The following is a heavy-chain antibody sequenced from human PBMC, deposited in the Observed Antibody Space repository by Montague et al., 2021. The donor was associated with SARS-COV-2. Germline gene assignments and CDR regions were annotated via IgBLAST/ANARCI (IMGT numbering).Heavy chain of an antibody. V-gene: IGHV4-4*02. CDR2: IYRSGST. CDR3: ARPTSGGRFDH. Sequence: SETLSLTCAVSGDSISSSNWWSWVRQPPGKGLEWIGEIYRSGSTNYNPSLKSRVTIFVDKSKNQFSLKLNSVTAADTAVYYCARPTSGGRFDHWGQGTLVTVSS. J-gene: IGHJ4*02. CDR1: GDSISSSNW.